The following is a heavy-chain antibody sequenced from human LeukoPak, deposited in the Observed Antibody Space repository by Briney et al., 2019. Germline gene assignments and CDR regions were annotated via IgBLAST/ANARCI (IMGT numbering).Heavy chain of an antibody. J-gene: IGHJ4*02. CDR1: GFTVSSNY. CDR3: ARASFRYGDLDY. Sequence: PGGSLRLSCAASGFTVSSNYMSWVRRAPGKGLEWVSVIYSGGSTYYADSVKGRFTISRDNSKNTLYLQMNSLRAEDTAVYYCARASFRYGDLDYWGQGTLVTVSS. CDR2: IYSGGST. D-gene: IGHD4-17*01. V-gene: IGHV3-53*01.